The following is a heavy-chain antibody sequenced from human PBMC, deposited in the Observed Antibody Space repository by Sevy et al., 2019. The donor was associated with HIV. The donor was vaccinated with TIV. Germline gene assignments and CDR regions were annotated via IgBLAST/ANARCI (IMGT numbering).Heavy chain of an antibody. CDR2: ISTYNGDT. D-gene: IGHD2-21*02. Sequence: ASVKVACETFGHTLSRHAISWVRQAPGQGLEWMGWISTYNGDTIYAQNFQGRVTMTTDTSTRTAYMELRSLRSDDTAVYFCARLTASRVYVSWGQGTLVTASS. J-gene: IGHJ5*02. CDR1: GHTLSRHA. V-gene: IGHV1-18*04. CDR3: ARLTASRVYVS.